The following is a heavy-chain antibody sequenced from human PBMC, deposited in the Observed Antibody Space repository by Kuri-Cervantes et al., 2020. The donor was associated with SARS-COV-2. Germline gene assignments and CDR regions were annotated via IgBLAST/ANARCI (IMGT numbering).Heavy chain of an antibody. CDR3: ARHHCSAVSCQYLSYYYGLDV. J-gene: IGHJ6*02. CDR1: GYSFTSYW. CDR2: IYPGDSDT. Sequence: GGSLRLSCKGSGYSFTSYWIGWVRQMPGKGLEWMGIIYPGDSDTRYSPSFQGQVTISADKSISTAYLQWSSLKASDTATYYCARHHCSAVSCQYLSYYYGLDVWGHGTTVTVSS. D-gene: IGHD6-19*01. V-gene: IGHV5-51*01.